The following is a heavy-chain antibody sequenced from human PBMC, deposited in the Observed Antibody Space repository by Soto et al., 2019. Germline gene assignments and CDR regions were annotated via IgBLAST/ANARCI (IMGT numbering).Heavy chain of an antibody. Sequence: SETLSLTCAVSGASIGSGGWWSWVRQPPGTGLEWIAEIFHDGNTNYSPSLKGRVTISVDKSQNQFSLNVYSVTAADTAVYYCARHEGWTGPDQWGQGTLVTVSS. V-gene: IGHV4-4*02. CDR1: GASIGSGGW. J-gene: IGHJ5*02. CDR3: ARHEGWTGPDQ. CDR2: IFHDGNT. D-gene: IGHD2-8*02.